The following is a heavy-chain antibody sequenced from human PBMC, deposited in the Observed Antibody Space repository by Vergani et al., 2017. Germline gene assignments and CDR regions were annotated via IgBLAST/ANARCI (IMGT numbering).Heavy chain of an antibody. D-gene: IGHD3-22*01. CDR3: ARKGGYDEGDAFRIGYFDS. CDR2: IYSTGST. Sequence: QVQLQESGPGLVKPSQTLSLTCSVSGDSISSGVYYWNWIRQHPGKGLEWIGYIYSTGSTNHNPSLRRRINMSVDTSKNQFSLKLNPVTAAETAMYYCARKGGYDEGDAFRIGYFDSWGRGILVTVSS. CDR1: GDSISSGVYY. V-gene: IGHV4-31*03. J-gene: IGHJ4*02.